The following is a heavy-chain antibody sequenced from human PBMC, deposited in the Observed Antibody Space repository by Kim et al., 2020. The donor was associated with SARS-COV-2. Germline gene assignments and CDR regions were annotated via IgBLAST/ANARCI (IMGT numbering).Heavy chain of an antibody. V-gene: IGHV3-48*03. Sequence: ADSVKGRFTISRDNAKNSLYLQMNSLRAEDTAVYYCARESGYSYGVEFDYWGQGTLVTVSS. CDR3: ARESGYSYGVEFDY. J-gene: IGHJ4*02. D-gene: IGHD5-18*01.